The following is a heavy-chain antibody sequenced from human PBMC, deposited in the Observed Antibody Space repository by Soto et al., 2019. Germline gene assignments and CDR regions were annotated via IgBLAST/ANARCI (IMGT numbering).Heavy chain of an antibody. CDR3: ARVPADTIFGVVIANYYYGMDV. CDR2: IYPGDSDT. V-gene: IGHV5-51*01. J-gene: IGHJ6*02. Sequence: LGESLKISCKGSGYSFTSYWIGWVRQMPGKGLEWMGIIYPGDSDTRYSPSFQGQVTISADKSISTAYLQWSSLKASDTAMYYCARVPADTIFGVVIANYYYGMDVWGQGTTVTVSS. CDR1: GYSFTSYW. D-gene: IGHD3-3*01.